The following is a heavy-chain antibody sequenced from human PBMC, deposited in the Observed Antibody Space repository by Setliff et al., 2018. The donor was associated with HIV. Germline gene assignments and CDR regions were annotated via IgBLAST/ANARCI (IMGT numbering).Heavy chain of an antibody. CDR1: NGSISSHY. Sequence: SETLSLTCTVSNGSISSHYWSWNRQPPGKGLEWIGNMYYSGSTNYNPSLKSRVTLSVDRSQNHFSLKLSSVTAADTAVYYCAREVDYYDSSRYLLLYYFDSWGQGTLVTVSS. CDR3: AREVDYYDSSRYLLLYYFDS. CDR2: MYYSGST. V-gene: IGHV4-59*11. D-gene: IGHD3-22*01. J-gene: IGHJ4*02.